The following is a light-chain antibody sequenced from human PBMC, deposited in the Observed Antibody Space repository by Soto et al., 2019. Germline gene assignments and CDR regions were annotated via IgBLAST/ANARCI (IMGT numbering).Light chain of an antibody. J-gene: IGKJ1*01. CDR3: QQHDTSPWT. CDR2: GAS. Sequence: EIVLTQSPGTLSLSPGERATLSCRASQSISTSYLAIAWYQQKPGQPPRLLIYGASSRATGIPDRFSGSGSAPNFTLTISRLEPEDFAVYYCQQHDTSPWTFGQGTRVEIK. V-gene: IGKV3-20*01. CDR1: QSISTSY.